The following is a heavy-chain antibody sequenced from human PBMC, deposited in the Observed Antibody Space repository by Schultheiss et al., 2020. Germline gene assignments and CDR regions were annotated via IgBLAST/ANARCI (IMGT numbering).Heavy chain of an antibody. CDR1: GFTFSDYY. CDR2: ISSNGGST. J-gene: IGHJ4*02. Sequence: GGSLRLSCAASGFTFSDYYMSWVRQAPGKGLEYVSAISSNGGSTYYADSVKGRFTISRDNSKNTLYLQMNSLRAEDTAVYYCARGTYYYDSSGLFDFWGQGTLVTVSS. V-gene: IGHV3-64*04. CDR3: ARGTYYYDSSGLFDF. D-gene: IGHD3-22*01.